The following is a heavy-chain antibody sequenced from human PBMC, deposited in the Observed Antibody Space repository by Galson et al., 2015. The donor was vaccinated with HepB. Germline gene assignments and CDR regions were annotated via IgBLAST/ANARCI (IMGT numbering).Heavy chain of an antibody. Sequence: SLRLSCAASGFTVSSNYMSWVRQAPGKGLEWVSVIYSGGSTYYADSVKGRFTISRDNSKNTLYLQMNSLRAEDTAVYYCARGGPRDPYAFDIWGQGTMVTVSS. J-gene: IGHJ3*02. CDR3: ARGGPRDPYAFDI. CDR2: IYSGGST. V-gene: IGHV3-66*01. CDR1: GFTVSSNY.